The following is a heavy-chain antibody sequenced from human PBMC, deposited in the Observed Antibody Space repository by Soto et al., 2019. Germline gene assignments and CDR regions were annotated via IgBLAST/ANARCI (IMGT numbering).Heavy chain of an antibody. CDR3: AREGSVATLGYYYYYMDV. V-gene: IGHV3-21*01. D-gene: IGHD5-12*01. Sequence: GGSLRLSCAASGFTFSSYNMNWVRQAPGKGLEWVSSISSSSTDIYYADSLKGRFTISRDNAINSLDLQMNSLRAEDTAVYYCAREGSVATLGYYYYYMDVCGKGTTVTVSS. J-gene: IGHJ6*03. CDR2: ISSSSTDI. CDR1: GFTFSSYN.